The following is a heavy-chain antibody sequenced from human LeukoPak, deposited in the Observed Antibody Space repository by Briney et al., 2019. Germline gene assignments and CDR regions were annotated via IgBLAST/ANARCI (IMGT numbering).Heavy chain of an antibody. CDR3: ARGDGCSSTSCYTEGAFDI. CDR2: MSPNSGNT. V-gene: IGHV1-8*03. J-gene: IGHJ3*02. CDR1: GYTFTSYD. D-gene: IGHD2-2*02. Sequence: ASVKVSCKASGYTFTSYDINWVRQATGQGLEWMGWMSPNSGNTGYAQKFQGRVTITRNTSISTAYMELSSLRSEDTAVYYCARGDGCSSTSCYTEGAFDIWGQGTMVTVSS.